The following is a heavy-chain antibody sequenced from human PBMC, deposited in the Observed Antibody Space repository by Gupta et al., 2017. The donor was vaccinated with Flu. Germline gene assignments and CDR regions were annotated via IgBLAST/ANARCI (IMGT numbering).Heavy chain of an antibody. CDR1: GYTFTGYY. J-gene: IGHJ6*02. CDR3: ARLWLSPPHYYYYGMDV. Sequence: QVQLVQSGAEVKKPGASVKVSCKASGYTFTGYYMHWVRQAPGQGLEWMGWINPNSGGTNYAQKFQGRVTMTRDTSISTAYMELSRLRSDDTAVYYCARLWLSPPHYYYYGMDVWGQGTTVTVSS. D-gene: IGHD6-19*01. CDR2: INPNSGGT. V-gene: IGHV1-2*02.